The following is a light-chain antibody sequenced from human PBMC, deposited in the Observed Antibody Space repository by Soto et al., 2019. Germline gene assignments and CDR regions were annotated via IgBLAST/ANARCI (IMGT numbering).Light chain of an antibody. V-gene: IGKV1-5*01. CDR2: HAS. CDR3: QQSRTYS. CDR1: ESISNW. J-gene: IGKJ1*01. Sequence: IQLTQSPTTLPASVGDRVTLTCRASESISNWLAWYQQRPGTAPKLLIYHASILETAVPSRFSGNGSGTEFNLTISSLQPCDFATYYCQQSRTYSFGQGSRVEIK.